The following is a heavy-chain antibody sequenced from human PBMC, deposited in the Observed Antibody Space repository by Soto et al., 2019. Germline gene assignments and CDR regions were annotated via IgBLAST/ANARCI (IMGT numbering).Heavy chain of an antibody. CDR1: GGSISSYY. V-gene: IGHV4-4*07. CDR2: IYTSGST. J-gene: IGHJ5*02. D-gene: IGHD3-22*01. CDR3: ARVRTYYYDSSGYYNWFDP. Sequence: SETLSLTCTVSGGSISSYYWSWIRQPAGKGLEWIGRIYTSGSTNYNPSLKSRVTMSVDTSKNQFSLKLSSVTAADTAVYYCARVRTYYYDSSGYYNWFDPWGTGTLVTVSS.